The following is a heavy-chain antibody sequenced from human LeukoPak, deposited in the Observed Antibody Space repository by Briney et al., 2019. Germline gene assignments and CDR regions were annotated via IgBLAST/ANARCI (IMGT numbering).Heavy chain of an antibody. CDR2: TSYDGNNK. CDR1: GFTFSSYS. J-gene: IGHJ4*02. CDR3: VVWGEDRSGHRFDF. V-gene: IGHV3-30*04. Sequence: PGGSLRLSCAASGFTFSSYSIHWVRQAPGKGLEWVAVTSYDGNNKYYADSVKGRFTSSRDNSKYTLYLQMNSLRAEDTAVYYCVVWGEDRSGHRFDFWGQGTLVTVSS. D-gene: IGHD3-22*01.